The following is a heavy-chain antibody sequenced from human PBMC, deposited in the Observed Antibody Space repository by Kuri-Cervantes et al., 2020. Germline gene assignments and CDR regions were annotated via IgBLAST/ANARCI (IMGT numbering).Heavy chain of an antibody. CDR2: IVVGSGNT. Sequence: SVKVSCKASGYTFTSYGISWVRQAPGQGLEWIGWIVVGSGNTNYAQKFQERVTITRDMSTSTAYMELSSLRSEDTAVYYCAAESESYIVGATNYYYYGMDVWGQGTTVTVSS. CDR3: AAESESYIVGATNYYYYGMDV. J-gene: IGHJ6*02. V-gene: IGHV1-58*02. CDR1: GYTFTSYG. D-gene: IGHD1-26*01.